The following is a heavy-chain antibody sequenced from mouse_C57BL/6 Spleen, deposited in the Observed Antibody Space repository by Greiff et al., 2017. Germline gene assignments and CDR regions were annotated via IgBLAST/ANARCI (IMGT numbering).Heavy chain of an antibody. Sequence: VKLVESGAELVMPGASVKLSCKASGYTFTSYWMHWVKQRPGQGLEWIGEIDPSDSYTNYNQKLKGKSTLTLDKSSSTAYMQLNSQTSEDSAFYYCTRVYYDYDGGFAYWGQGTLVTVSA. CDR1: GYTFTSYW. CDR2: IDPSDSYT. D-gene: IGHD2-4*01. V-gene: IGHV1-69*01. CDR3: TRVYYDYDGGFAY. J-gene: IGHJ3*01.